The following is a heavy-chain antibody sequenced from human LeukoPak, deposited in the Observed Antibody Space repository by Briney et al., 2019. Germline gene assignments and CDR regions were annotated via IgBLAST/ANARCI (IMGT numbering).Heavy chain of an antibody. Sequence: GASVKVSCKASGGTFSSYAISWVRQAPGQGLEWMGGITPIFGTANYAQKFQGRVTVTADKSTSTAYMELSCLRSEDTAVYYCARALKYYDILTGLNSFDPWGQGTLVTVSS. J-gene: IGHJ5*02. CDR1: GGTFSSYA. D-gene: IGHD3-9*01. CDR2: ITPIFGTA. CDR3: ARALKYYDILTGLNSFDP. V-gene: IGHV1-69*06.